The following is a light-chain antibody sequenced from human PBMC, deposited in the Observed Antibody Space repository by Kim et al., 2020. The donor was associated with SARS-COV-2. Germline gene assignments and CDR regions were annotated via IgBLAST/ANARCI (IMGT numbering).Light chain of an antibody. CDR1: QSVFYSTNNQNS. Sequence: DIVMTQSPDSLAVSLGERATINCTSSQSVFYSTNNQNSLAWYQQKPGQPPKLVISSASTRQSGVPDRYSGSESGTDFSLTISSLQAEDVAAYYCQQYYSIPITFGQGTRLEIK. CDR2: SAS. CDR3: QQYYSIPIT. V-gene: IGKV4-1*01. J-gene: IGKJ5*01.